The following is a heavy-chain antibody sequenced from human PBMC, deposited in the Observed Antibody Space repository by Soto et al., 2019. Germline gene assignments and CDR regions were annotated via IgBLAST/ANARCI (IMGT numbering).Heavy chain of an antibody. D-gene: IGHD7-27*01. Sequence: QVQLQESGPGLVKPSGTLSLTCGVSGGSIISNNWWTWVRQSPGKGLEWIGEIYHSGRTKYNPSLTGRVYISIDTSKNQFSLKVNSVTAADTAVYYCATCQLGEYYYAMDVWGQGTTVTVSS. CDR3: ATCQLGEYYYAMDV. J-gene: IGHJ6*02. V-gene: IGHV4-4*02. CDR2: IYHSGRT. CDR1: GGSIISNNW.